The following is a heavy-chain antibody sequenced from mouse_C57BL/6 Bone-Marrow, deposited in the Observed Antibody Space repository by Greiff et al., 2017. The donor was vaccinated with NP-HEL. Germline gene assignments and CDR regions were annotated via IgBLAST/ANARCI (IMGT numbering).Heavy chain of an antibody. CDR3: ARDYSNLHGYLDV. Sequence: VHVKQSGAELVKPGASVKLSCTASGFNIKDYYMHWVKQRTEQGLEWIGRIDPEDGETKYAPKFQGKATITADPSSNTAYLQLSRLTSEYTAVYYCARDYSNLHGYLDVWGTETTVTVSS. J-gene: IGHJ1*03. D-gene: IGHD2-5*01. CDR2: IDPEDGET. CDR1: GFNIKDYY. V-gene: IGHV14-2*01.